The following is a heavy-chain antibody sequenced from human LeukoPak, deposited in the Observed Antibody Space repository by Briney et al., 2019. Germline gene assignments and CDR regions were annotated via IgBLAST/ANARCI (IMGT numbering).Heavy chain of an antibody. CDR1: GDSISTSSYY. J-gene: IGHJ4*02. V-gene: IGHV4-39*02. CDR3: AKDLYCSSTSCYAPHSLLWFGELLRLDY. D-gene: IGHD2-2*01. Sequence: SETLSLTCSVSGDSISTSSYYWGWIRQPPGKGLAWIGTIYYSGSTYYNPSLTSRVTISVDTSKNQFSLKLSSVTAADTAVYYCAKDLYCSSTSCYAPHSLLWFGELLRLDYWGQGTLVTVS. CDR2: IYYSGST.